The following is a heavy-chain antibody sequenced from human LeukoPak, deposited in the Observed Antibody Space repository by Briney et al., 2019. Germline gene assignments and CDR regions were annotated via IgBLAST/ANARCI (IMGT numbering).Heavy chain of an antibody. CDR2: IDHSGST. V-gene: IGHV4-61*01. Sequence: SETLSLTCTVSGGSVSSRSYYWSWIRQPPGKGLEWIGYIDHSGSTNYNPSLKSRVTMPLDTSKNQFSLKLRFVTAADTAVYYCARADMATNPFDYWGQGTLVTVSS. D-gene: IGHD5-24*01. CDR3: ARADMATNPFDY. CDR1: GGSVSSRSYY. J-gene: IGHJ4*02.